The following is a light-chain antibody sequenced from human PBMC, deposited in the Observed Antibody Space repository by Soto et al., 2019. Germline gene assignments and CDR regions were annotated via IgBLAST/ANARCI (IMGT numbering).Light chain of an antibody. CDR1: QSVTTR. Sequence: EIVLAQSPATLSLFPGERVTLSCRASQSVTTRLAWYQHKPGQAPTLLMSGASNRASGVPVRFSGSGSGTDFTLTITRLEPEDFALYYCQQYGGSPITFGLGTRLEIK. J-gene: IGKJ5*01. V-gene: IGKV3-20*01. CDR3: QQYGGSPIT. CDR2: GAS.